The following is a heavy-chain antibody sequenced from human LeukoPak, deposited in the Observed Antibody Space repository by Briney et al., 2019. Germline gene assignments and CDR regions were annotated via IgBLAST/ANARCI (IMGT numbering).Heavy chain of an antibody. V-gene: IGHV3-23*01. CDR3: PKGHRSSSSFFDS. CDR2: INGRGNDT. Sequence: GQSLRLSCAAFSGFAMSWVRQAPGKGLEWVSAINGRGNDTYYPDSVKGRFTISRDNSNNTLYLQINSLSAEDTAVYYCPKGHRSSSSFFDSWGQGILVTVST. CDR1: SGFA. J-gene: IGHJ4*02. D-gene: IGHD6-19*01.